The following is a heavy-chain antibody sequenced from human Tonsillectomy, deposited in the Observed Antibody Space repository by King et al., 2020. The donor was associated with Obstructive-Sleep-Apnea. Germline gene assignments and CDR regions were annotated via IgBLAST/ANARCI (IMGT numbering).Heavy chain of an antibody. J-gene: IGHJ2*01. Sequence: QLVQSGGGLVQPGKSLRLSCVVSGLTFDSYAMSWVRQVPGKGLEWVSSIIGSGDSTDYAESVKGRFTISRDNNDNTLHLRMDSVRVEDTAVYYCATVGGDAHTWYYWYFHLWGRGTLVTVSS. CDR3: ATVGGDAHTWYYWYFHL. D-gene: IGHD3-16*01. V-gene: IGHV3-23*04. CDR2: IIGSGDST. CDR1: GLTFDSYA.